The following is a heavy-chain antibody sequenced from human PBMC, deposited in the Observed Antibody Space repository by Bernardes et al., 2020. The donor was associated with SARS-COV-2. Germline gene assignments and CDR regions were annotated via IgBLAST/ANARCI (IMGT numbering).Heavy chain of an antibody. CDR3: AKSSGDSSGND. D-gene: IGHD6-19*01. CDR1: GFTFSIYA. J-gene: IGHJ4*02. Sequence: GGSLRLSCASSGFTFSIYAMCWVRQAPGKGAEWVSVISGSGGSTYYADSVKGRFTISRDDSKNTLYLQMNNLRAEDAAVYYCAKSSGDSSGNDGGQGTLVTVSS. V-gene: IGHV3-23*01. CDR2: ISGSGGST.